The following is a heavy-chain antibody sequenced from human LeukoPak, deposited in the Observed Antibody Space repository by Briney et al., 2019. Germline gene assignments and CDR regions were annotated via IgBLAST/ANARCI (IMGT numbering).Heavy chain of an antibody. Sequence: GESLKISCKGSGYSFTNYWIGWVRQMPGKGLEWMGIIYPGDSDTRYSPSFQGQVTISADKSISTAYLQWSSLKALDTAMYYCARIAAAGRGAFDIWGQGTMVTVSS. CDR3: ARIAAAGRGAFDI. CDR1: GYSFTNYW. J-gene: IGHJ3*02. CDR2: IYPGDSDT. V-gene: IGHV5-51*01. D-gene: IGHD6-13*01.